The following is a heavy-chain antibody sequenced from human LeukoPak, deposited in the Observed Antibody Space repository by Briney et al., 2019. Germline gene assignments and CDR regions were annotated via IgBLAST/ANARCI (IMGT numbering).Heavy chain of an antibody. D-gene: IGHD3-10*02. CDR1: GFTFSSYE. CDR3: AELGITMIGGV. CDR2: ISSSGSTI. V-gene: IGHV3-48*03. Sequence: PGGSLRLSCAASGFTFSSYEMNWVSQAPGKGVEWVSYISSSGSTIYYADSGKGRFTISRANGTNSLYLQMNSLRAEDTAVYYCAELGITMIGGVWGKGTTVTISS. J-gene: IGHJ6*04.